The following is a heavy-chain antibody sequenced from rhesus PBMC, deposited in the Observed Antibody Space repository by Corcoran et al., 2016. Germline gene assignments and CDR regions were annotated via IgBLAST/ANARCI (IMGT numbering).Heavy chain of an antibody. J-gene: IGHJ4*01. CDR3: ARGGGRVDY. CDR1: GYSFRSGYG. V-gene: IGHV4-127*01. D-gene: IGHD1-44*02. Sequence: VQLQESGPGLVKPSETLSLTCPVSGYSFRSGYGWCWIRHPPGKGLAWIGYIGGSSGSTNYNPSLKSRVTISKDTSKNQFSLKLNSVIAVDTAVYYGARGGGRVDYWGQGVLVTVSS. CDR2: IGGSSGST.